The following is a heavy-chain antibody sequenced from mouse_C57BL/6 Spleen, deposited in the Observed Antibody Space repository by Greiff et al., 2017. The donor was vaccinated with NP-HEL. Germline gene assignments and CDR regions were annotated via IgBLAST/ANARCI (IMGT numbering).Heavy chain of an antibody. CDR3: ARNYYGSREGYAMDY. J-gene: IGHJ4*01. CDR1: GFSLTSYA. V-gene: IGHV2-9-1*01. CDR2: IWTGGGT. Sequence: QVQLKQSGPGLVAPSQSLSITCTVSGFSLTSYAISWVRQPPGKGLEWLGVIWTGGGTNYNSALKSRLSISKDNSKSQVFLKMNSLQTDDTARYYCARNYYGSREGYAMDYWGQGTSVTVSS. D-gene: IGHD1-1*01.